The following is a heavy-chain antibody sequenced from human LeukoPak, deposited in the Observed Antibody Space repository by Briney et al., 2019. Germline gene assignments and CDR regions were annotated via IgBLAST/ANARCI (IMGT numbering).Heavy chain of an antibody. CDR1: GGSISSGDYY. J-gene: IGHJ5*02. CDR2: IYYSGST. CDR3: ASSPYDFWSGYYFWFDP. V-gene: IGHV4-30-4*02. D-gene: IGHD3-3*01. Sequence: PSDTLSLTCTVSGGSISSGDYYWSWIRQPPGKGLEWIGYIYYSGSTYYNPSLKSRVTISVDTSKNQFSLKLSSVTAADTAVYYCASSPYDFWSGYYFWFDPWGQGTLVTVSS.